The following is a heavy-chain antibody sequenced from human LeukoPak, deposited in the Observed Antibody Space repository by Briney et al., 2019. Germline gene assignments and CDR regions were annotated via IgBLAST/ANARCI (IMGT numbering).Heavy chain of an antibody. V-gene: IGHV3-21*01. Sequence: KAGGSLRLSCAASGFTFSSCGFNWVRQAPGKGLEWVSSIGPTGIDRYYADSVRGRSTISRDNAKNSMYLQMDSLRDEDTAVYYCATETIGRHYDYWGQGTLLTVSS. CDR2: IGPTGIDR. CDR3: ATETIGRHYDY. D-gene: IGHD1-14*01. J-gene: IGHJ4*02. CDR1: GFTFSSCG.